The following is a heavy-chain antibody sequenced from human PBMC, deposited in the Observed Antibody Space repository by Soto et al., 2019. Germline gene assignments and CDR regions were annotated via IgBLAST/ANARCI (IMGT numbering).Heavy chain of an antibody. CDR3: ARRITMVRGANPFDP. V-gene: IGHV4-30-2*01. CDR1: GGSISSGGYS. CDR2: IYHSGST. J-gene: IGHJ5*02. Sequence: QLKLQESGSGLVKPSQTLSLTCAVSGGSISSGGYSWSWIRQPPGKGLEWIGYIYHSGSTYYNPSLKSRVTISVDRSKNQFSLKQSSVTAADTAVYYCARRITMVRGANPFDPWCQGTLVTVSS. D-gene: IGHD3-10*01.